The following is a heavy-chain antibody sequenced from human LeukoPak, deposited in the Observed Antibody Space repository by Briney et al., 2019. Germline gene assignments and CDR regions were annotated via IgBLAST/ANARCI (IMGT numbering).Heavy chain of an antibody. D-gene: IGHD5-12*01. CDR1: GFTFSSYA. CDR3: AKVEGYSGYDQSDY. J-gene: IGHJ4*02. CDR2: ISGSGGST. V-gene: IGHV3-23*01. Sequence: PGGSLRLSCAASGFTFSSYAMSWVRQAPGKGLEWVSAISGSGGSTYYAGSVKGRLTISRDNSKNTLYLQMNSLRAEDTAVYYCAKVEGYSGYDQSDYWGQGTLVTVSS.